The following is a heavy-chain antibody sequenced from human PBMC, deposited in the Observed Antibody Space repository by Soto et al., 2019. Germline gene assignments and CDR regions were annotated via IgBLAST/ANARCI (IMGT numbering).Heavy chain of an antibody. D-gene: IGHD5-18*01. V-gene: IGHV4-34*01. CDR1: AVSLNNYY. CDR3: ARGPGRYTRGYGFDV. J-gene: IGHJ6*01. CDR2: IGHGGYT. Sequence: SETLSLTCSVSAVSLNNYYWAWIRQPPGKGLEWIGEIGHGGYTHYAPSLKSRVSMSADTSKSQFSLNLTSATAADTSLYFCARGPGRYTRGYGFDVWRRGTTVTVSS.